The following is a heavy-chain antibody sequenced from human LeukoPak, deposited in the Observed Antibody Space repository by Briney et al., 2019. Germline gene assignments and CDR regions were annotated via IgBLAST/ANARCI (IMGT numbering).Heavy chain of an antibody. V-gene: IGHV4-59*01. CDR2: IYYAGST. CDR3: ARVRGGTYNHYFDY. J-gene: IGHJ4*02. Sequence: PSETLSLTCTVSGGSINSYYWSWIRQPPGKGLEWIGYIYYAGSTNYNPSLKSRITISADTSKNQFSLKLTSITAADTAVYYCARVRGGTYNHYFDYWGQGTLVTVSS. D-gene: IGHD5-24*01. CDR1: GGSINSYY.